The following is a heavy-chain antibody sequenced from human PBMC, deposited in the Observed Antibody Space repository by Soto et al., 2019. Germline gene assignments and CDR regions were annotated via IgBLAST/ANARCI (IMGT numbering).Heavy chain of an antibody. V-gene: IGHV4-34*01. J-gene: IGHJ4*02. Sequence: QVQLQQWGAGLLKPSETLSLTCAVYGGSFSGYYWSWIRQPPGTGLEWMGEINHSGSTNYNPSLKSRVTISGDTSKNHCAQKLSAVTAADTAVYYCARVWRIVATIAFDYWGQGTLVTVSS. CDR3: ARVWRIVATIAFDY. CDR1: GGSFSGYY. D-gene: IGHD5-12*01. CDR2: INHSGST.